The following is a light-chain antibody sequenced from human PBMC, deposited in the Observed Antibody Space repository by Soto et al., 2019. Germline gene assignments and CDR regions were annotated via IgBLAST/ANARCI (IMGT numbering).Light chain of an antibody. CDR3: QQFDDSVT. CDR1: QSVISTY. CDR2: GTS. V-gene: IGKV3-20*01. J-gene: IGKJ5*01. Sequence: EIVMTQSPATLSVSPGERATLSCRASQSVISTYLAWYQQKPGQAPRLLIYGTSDRATGTPDRFSGSGSGTDFTLTISRLEPEDSAVYYCQQFDDSVTFGQGTRLEIK.